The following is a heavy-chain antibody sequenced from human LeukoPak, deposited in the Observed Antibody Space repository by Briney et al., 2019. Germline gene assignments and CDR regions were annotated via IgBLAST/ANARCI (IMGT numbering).Heavy chain of an antibody. CDR2: ISGSGGST. Sequence: PGGSLRLSCAAPGFTFSSYGMSWVRQAPGKGLEWVSPISGSGGSTYSADSVKGRFTISRDNSKNTLYLQMNRLRAEDTAVYYCAKGTDTAMVVFDYWGQGALVTVSS. D-gene: IGHD5-18*01. V-gene: IGHV3-23*01. CDR1: GFTFSSYG. CDR3: AKGTDTAMVVFDY. J-gene: IGHJ4*02.